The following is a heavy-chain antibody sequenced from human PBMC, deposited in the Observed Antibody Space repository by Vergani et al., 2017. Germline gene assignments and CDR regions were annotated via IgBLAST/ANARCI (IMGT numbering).Heavy chain of an antibody. Sequence: QVQLVESGGGVVQPGRSLRLSCAASGFTFSSYAMHWVRQAPGKGLEWVAVISYDGSNKYYADSVKGRFTISRDNSKNTLYLQMNSLRAEDTAVYYCARAPSSLLYRAGDFQHWGQGTLVTVSS. D-gene: IGHD2-2*02. CDR1: GFTFSSYA. CDR3: ARAPSSLLYRAGDFQH. J-gene: IGHJ1*01. V-gene: IGHV3-30-3*01. CDR2: ISYDGSNK.